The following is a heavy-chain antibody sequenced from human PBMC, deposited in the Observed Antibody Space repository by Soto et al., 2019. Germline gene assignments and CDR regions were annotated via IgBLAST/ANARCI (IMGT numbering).Heavy chain of an antibody. Sequence: QVQLVQSGAEVKKPGSSVKVSCKDSGNIFTDYYMHWVRQAPGQGLEWLGWINAKGGRTHFAQKFQGRVTMTWDTSIITGYMHLSSLTSDDTALYFCGRGRAPVPRCDYWGQVTQVNVSS. CDR1: GNIFTDYY. V-gene: IGHV1-2*02. CDR2: INAKGGRT. CDR3: GRGRAPVPRCDY. J-gene: IGHJ4*02.